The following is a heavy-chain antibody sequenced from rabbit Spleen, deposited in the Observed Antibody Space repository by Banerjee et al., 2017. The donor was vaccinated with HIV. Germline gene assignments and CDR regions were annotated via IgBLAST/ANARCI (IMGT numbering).Heavy chain of an antibody. CDR2: IYPGASGVN. CDR1: GIDFSSGYY. D-gene: IGHD8-1*01. CDR3: ARDRDSAGYACRTYRFNL. V-gene: IGHV1S45*01. Sequence: QQQLEESGGGLVQPGGTLTLTCKASGIDFSSGYYVCWVRQTPGKGLEWIACIYPGASGVNYYANWARGRFTISKASSTTVTLQMTRLTAADTAAYFCARDRDSAGYACRTYRFNLWGPGTLVTVS. J-gene: IGHJ4*01.